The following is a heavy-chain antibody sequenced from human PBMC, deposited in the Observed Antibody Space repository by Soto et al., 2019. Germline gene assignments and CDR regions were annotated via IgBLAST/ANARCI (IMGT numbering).Heavy chain of an antibody. Sequence: SETLSLTCTVSGGSVRGAIYYWSWIRQPPGKGLEWIGNINHSGATNYNPSLKTRATISVDTSKKQFSLKLSSVTSADTAVYYCARGLDFYGSGSPDLNGYWGQGTLVTVSS. V-gene: IGHV4-61*01. CDR1: GGSVRGAIYY. D-gene: IGHD3-10*01. J-gene: IGHJ4*02. CDR2: INHSGAT. CDR3: ARGLDFYGSGSPDLNGY.